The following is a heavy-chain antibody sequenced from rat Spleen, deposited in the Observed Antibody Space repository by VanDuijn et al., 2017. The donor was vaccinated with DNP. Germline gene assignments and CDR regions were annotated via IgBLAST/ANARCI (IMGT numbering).Heavy chain of an antibody. CDR3: ARSYYPGPGGFDY. V-gene: IGHV3-1*01. D-gene: IGHD1-4*01. Sequence: EVQLQESGPGLVKPSQSLSLTCSVTGYSITSNYWGWIRKFPGNKMEWIGHISYSGSTSYNPSLKSRISITRDTSKNQFFLHVNSVTTEDTATYYCARSYYPGPGGFDYWGQGVMVTVSS. CDR1: GYSITSNY. CDR2: ISYSGST. J-gene: IGHJ2*01.